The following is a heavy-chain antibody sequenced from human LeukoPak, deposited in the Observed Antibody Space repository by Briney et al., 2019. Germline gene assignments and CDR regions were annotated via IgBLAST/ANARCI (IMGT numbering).Heavy chain of an antibody. Sequence: PSGTLSLTCAVSGGSISSSNWWTWVRQPPGKGLEWIGEIYHSGSTNYNPSLKSRVTISVDKSKNQFSLNLSSVTAADTAVYYCASHPIAARPGGRAFDIWGQGTMVTVSS. D-gene: IGHD6-6*01. CDR1: GGSISSSNW. CDR3: ASHPIAARPGGRAFDI. CDR2: IYHSGST. J-gene: IGHJ3*02. V-gene: IGHV4-4*02.